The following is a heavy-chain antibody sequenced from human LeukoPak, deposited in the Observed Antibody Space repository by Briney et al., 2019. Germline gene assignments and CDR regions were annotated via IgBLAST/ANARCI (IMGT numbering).Heavy chain of an antibody. D-gene: IGHD1/OR15-1a*01. Sequence: GGSLRLSCAASGFTFSSYGMHWVRQAPGKGLEWVAFIRYDGSNKYYADSVKGRFTISRDNAKNSLYLQMNSLRAEDTAVYYCARSLYNWNTRTYYYYYMDVWGKGTTVTVSS. CDR2: IRYDGSNK. J-gene: IGHJ6*03. CDR1: GFTFSSYG. V-gene: IGHV3-30*02. CDR3: ARSLYNWNTRTYYYYYMDV.